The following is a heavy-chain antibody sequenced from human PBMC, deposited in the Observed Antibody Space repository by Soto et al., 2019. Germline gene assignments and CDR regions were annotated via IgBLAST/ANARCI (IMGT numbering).Heavy chain of an antibody. Sequence: PSETLSLTCTVSGGSISSYYWSWIRQPPGKGLEWIGYIYYSGSTNYNPSLKSRVTISVDTSKNQFSLKLSSVTAADTAVYYCARIYSGYDSFDYWGQGTLVTVS. D-gene: IGHD5-12*01. V-gene: IGHV4-59*01. J-gene: IGHJ4*02. CDR1: GGSISSYY. CDR2: IYYSGST. CDR3: ARIYSGYDSFDY.